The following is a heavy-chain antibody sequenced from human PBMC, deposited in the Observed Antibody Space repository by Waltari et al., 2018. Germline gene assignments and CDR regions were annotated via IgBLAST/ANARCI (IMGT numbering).Heavy chain of an antibody. V-gene: IGHV4-59*01. CDR2: IYSSGST. J-gene: IGHJ4*02. CDR1: GGSISSYY. CDR3: ARDRGYQDY. D-gene: IGHD3-10*01. Sequence: QVQLQESGPGLVKPSETLSLTCTVSGGSISSYYWSWIRRPPGKGLEWIGYIYSSGSTNYNPSLKGRVIISVDTSKNQFSLKVRSMTAADTAVYYCARDRGYQDYWGQGTLVTVSS.